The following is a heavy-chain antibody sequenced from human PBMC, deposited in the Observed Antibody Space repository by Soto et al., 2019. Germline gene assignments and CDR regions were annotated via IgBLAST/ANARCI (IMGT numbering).Heavy chain of an antibody. Sequence: SETLSLTCTVSGYSINRGYYWGWIRQPPGKGLEWIGSIYYSGNTYYSPSLKSRVTISMDTSKNQFSLKLDSVTAADTAVYYCASVGAGSYYRESFYYGMDVWGQGTTVTVSS. D-gene: IGHD3-10*01. CDR2: IYYSGNT. CDR3: ASVGAGSYYRESFYYGMDV. CDR1: GYSINRGYY. J-gene: IGHJ6*02. V-gene: IGHV4-38-2*02.